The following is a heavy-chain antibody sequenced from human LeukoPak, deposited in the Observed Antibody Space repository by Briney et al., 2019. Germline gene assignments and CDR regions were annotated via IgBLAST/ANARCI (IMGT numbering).Heavy chain of an antibody. Sequence: GGPLNPSCQASEFTSRSNSMNWARQPPGKGLKWASPISSSISYIYYADSVKGRFTISRDNAKNSLYLQMNSLRAEDTAVYYCARDGDGSGSYFDENVFEDWFDPWGQGTLVTVSS. V-gene: IGHV3-21*01. D-gene: IGHD3-10*01. J-gene: IGHJ5*02. CDR3: ARDGDGSGSYFDENVFEDWFDP. CDR1: EFTSRSNS. CDR2: ISSSISYI.